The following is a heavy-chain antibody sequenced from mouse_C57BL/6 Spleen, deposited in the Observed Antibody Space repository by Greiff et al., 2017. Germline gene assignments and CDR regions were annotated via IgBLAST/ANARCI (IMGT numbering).Heavy chain of an antibody. J-gene: IGHJ4*01. Sequence: EVQVVESGGGLVQPGGSLSLSCAASGFTFPDYYLSWVRQPPGKALEWLGFIRNKANGYTTEYSAFVKGRLTISRANSQSILYLQMKALRAEDSATYYCARAYYDGSDYYAMDYWGQGTSVTVAS. CDR3: ARAYYDGSDYYAMDY. CDR2: IRNKANGYTT. D-gene: IGHD1-1*01. V-gene: IGHV7-3*01. CDR1: GFTFPDYY.